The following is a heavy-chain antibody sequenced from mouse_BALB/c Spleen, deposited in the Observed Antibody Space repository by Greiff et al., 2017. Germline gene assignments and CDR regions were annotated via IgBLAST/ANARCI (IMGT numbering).Heavy chain of an antibody. CDR3: AREKALLRPPFAY. J-gene: IGHJ3*01. D-gene: IGHD1-2*01. V-gene: IGHV5-6-3*01. Sequence: EVMLVESGGGLVQPGGSLKLSCAASGFTFSSYGMSWVRQTPDKRLELVATINSNGGSTYYPDSVKGRFTISRDNAKNTLYLQMSSLKSEDTAMYYCAREKALLRPPFAYWGQGTLVTVSA. CDR2: INSNGGST. CDR1: GFTFSSYG.